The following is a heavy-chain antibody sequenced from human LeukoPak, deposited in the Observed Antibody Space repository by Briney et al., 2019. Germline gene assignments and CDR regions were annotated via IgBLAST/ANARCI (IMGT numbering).Heavy chain of an antibody. D-gene: IGHD6-19*01. Sequence: PGGSLRLSCAASAFTFSTSWMSCVRQAPGKGLEWVANIKGDGSETYYVDSVKGRFTIYRDNTKNSLFLQMDSLIAEDTGVYYCVRISTSVAGADYWGQGTLVTVSS. CDR3: VRISTSVAGADY. CDR1: AFTFSTSW. V-gene: IGHV3-7*01. CDR2: IKGDGSET. J-gene: IGHJ4*02.